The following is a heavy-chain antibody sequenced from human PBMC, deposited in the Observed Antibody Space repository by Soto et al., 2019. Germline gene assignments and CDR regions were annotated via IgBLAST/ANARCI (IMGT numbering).Heavy chain of an antibody. CDR3: AKDPSIAVAGTWRYSDL. CDR2: ISYDGSNK. D-gene: IGHD6-19*01. J-gene: IGHJ2*01. V-gene: IGHV3-30*18. Sequence: QVQLVESGGGVVQPGRSLRLSCAASGFTFSSYGMHWVRPAPGKGLEWVAVISYDGSNKYYADSVKGRFTISRDNSNNTLYLQMNGLRAEDTAVYYCAKDPSIAVAGTWRYSDLWGRGTLFTVSS. CDR1: GFTFSSYG.